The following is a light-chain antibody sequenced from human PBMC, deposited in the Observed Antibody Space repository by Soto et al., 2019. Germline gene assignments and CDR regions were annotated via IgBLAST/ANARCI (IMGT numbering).Light chain of an antibody. J-gene: IGKJ3*01. CDR3: QQYDDYWT. CDR2: DVS. CDR1: QSVRHF. Sequence: DIQMTQSPSTLSASVGDRVTITCRASQSVRHFLAWYQQKPGKAPKVVIYDVSNLESGVPSRFSGSGSGTEFTLTISSLQPDDFATYYCQQYDDYWTVGPGTKVNI. V-gene: IGKV1-5*01.